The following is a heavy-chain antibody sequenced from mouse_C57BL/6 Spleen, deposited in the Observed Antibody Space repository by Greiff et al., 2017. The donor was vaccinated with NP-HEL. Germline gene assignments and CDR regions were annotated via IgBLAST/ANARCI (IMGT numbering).Heavy chain of an antibody. D-gene: IGHD1-1*01. CDR3: ARSGVLRGYFDV. J-gene: IGHJ1*03. Sequence: EVQLQQSGPGLAKPSQTLSLTCSVPGYSITSDYWTWIRNFPGNKLEYMGYISYSGSTYYNPSLKSRISITRDTSKNQYYLQLNSVTTEDTATYYCARSGVLRGYFDVWGTGTTVTVSS. V-gene: IGHV3-8*01. CDR1: GYSITSDY. CDR2: ISYSGST.